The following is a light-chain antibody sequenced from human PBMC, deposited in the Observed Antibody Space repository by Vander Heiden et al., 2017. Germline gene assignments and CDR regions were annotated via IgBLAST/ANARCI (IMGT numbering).Light chain of an antibody. CDR3: QAWDSSLV. V-gene: IGLV3-1*01. J-gene: IGLJ2*01. Sequence: YELTQPPSVSVSPGQTASITCSGDKLGDKYACWYQQKPGQSPVLVIYQDSKRPSGIPERFSGSNSGNTATLTISGTQAMDEADYYCQAWDSSLVFGGGTKLTVL. CDR1: KLGDKY. CDR2: QDS.